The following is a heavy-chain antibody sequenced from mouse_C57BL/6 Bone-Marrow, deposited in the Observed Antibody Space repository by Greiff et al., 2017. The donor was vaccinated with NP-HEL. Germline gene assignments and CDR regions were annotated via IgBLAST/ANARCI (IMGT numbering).Heavy chain of an antibody. CDR2: ISDGGSYT. J-gene: IGHJ3*01. D-gene: IGHD2-4*01. Sequence: EVQLVESGGGLVKPGGSLKLSCAASGFTFSSYAMSWVRQTPEKRLEWVATISDGGSYTYYPDNVKGRFTISRDNAKNNLYLQMSHLKSEDTAMYYCARGDYPGGQGTLVTVSA. V-gene: IGHV5-4*01. CDR1: GFTFSSYA. CDR3: ARGDYP.